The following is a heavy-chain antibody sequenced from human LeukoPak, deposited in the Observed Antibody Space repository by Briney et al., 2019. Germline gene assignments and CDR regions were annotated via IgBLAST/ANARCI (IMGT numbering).Heavy chain of an antibody. D-gene: IGHD3-22*01. CDR2: VWSDGSNK. V-gene: IGHV3-33*01. J-gene: IGHJ4*02. CDR3: ARGPSGYVFFEY. Sequence: GGSLRLSCATSGFTFSSYGMHWVRQAPGKGLEWVTVVWSDGSNKYYADSVKGRFTVSRDNSKNTLYLQMNSLRVEDTAVYYCARGPSGYVFFEYWGQGTLVTVSS. CDR1: GFTFSSYG.